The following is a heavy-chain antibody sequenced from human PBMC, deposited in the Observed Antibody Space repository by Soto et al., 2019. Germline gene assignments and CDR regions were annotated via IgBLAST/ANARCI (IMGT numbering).Heavy chain of an antibody. V-gene: IGHV1-8*01. J-gene: IGHJ4*02. CDR1: GYTFTSYD. D-gene: IGHD2-15*01. CDR2: LNPKSGNT. CDR3: ARERSGDFAY. Sequence: QVQLVQSGAEVKKPGASVKVSCKASGYTFTSYDINWVRQATGQGLVWMGWLNPKSGNTGYAQKFQGRVTMTRTTSISTAHMELSSVRSVDTAVYYCARERSGDFAYWGQGTLVTVSS.